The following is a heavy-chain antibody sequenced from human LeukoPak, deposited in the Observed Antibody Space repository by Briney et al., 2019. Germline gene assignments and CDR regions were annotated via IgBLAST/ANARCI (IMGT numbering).Heavy chain of an antibody. D-gene: IGHD1-26*01. CDR3: AKDPTPLVGAPPADAFDI. V-gene: IGHV3-23*01. CDR2: ISGSGGST. Sequence: PGGSLRLSCAASGFTFDDYAMHWVRQAPGKGLEWVSAISGSGGSTYYADSVKGRFTISRDNSKNTLYVQMNSLRAEDTAVYYCAKDPTPLVGAPPADAFDIWGQGTMVTVSS. J-gene: IGHJ3*02. CDR1: GFTFDDYA.